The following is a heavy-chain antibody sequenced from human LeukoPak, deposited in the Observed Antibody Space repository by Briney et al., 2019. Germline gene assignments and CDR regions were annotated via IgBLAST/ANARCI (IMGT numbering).Heavy chain of an antibody. V-gene: IGHV4-61*02. Sequence: SETLSLTCTVSGGSISSGSYYWSWIRQPAGKGLEWIGRIYTSGSTNYNPSHKSRVTISVDTSKNQFSLKLSSVTAADTAVYYCARDGYGDPIDYWGQGTLVTVSP. CDR2: IYTSGST. CDR1: GGSISSGSYY. CDR3: ARDGYGDPIDY. D-gene: IGHD4-17*01. J-gene: IGHJ4*02.